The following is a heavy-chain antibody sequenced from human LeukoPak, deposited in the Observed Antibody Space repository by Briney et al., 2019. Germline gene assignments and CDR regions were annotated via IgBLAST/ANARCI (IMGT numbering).Heavy chain of an antibody. V-gene: IGHV3-49*04. J-gene: IGHJ6*03. D-gene: IGHD6-13*01. Sequence: PGGSLRLSCTASGFTFGDYAMSWVRQAPGKGLEWVGFIRSKAYGGTTEYAASVKGRFTISRDDSKSIAYLQMNSPKTEDTAVYYCTRDDSSSRNYYYYMDVWGRGTTVTVSS. CDR1: GFTFGDYA. CDR2: IRSKAYGGTT. CDR3: TRDDSSSRNYYYYMDV.